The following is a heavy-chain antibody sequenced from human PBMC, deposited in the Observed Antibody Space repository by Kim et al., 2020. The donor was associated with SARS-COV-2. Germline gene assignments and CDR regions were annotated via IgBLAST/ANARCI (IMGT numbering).Heavy chain of an antibody. D-gene: IGHD3-22*01. J-gene: IGHJ3*02. Sequence: SETLSLTCAVYGGSFSGYYWSWIRQPPGKGLEWIGEINHSGSTNYNPSLKSRVTISVDTSKNQFSLKLSSVTAADTAVYYCSSTYYYDSSGYYYMDAFDIWGQGTMVTVSS. CDR3: SSTYYYDSSGYYYMDAFDI. CDR2: INHSGST. V-gene: IGHV4-34*01. CDR1: GGSFSGYY.